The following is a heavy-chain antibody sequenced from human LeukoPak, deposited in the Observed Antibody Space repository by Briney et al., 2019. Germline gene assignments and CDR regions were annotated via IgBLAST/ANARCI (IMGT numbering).Heavy chain of an antibody. CDR3: ARDERDVVVVPGAMPY. CDR2: INPSRGST. Sequence: ASVKVSCKASGYSFTNYYMHWVRQAPGQGLEWMGIINPSRGSTTNAQKFQGRVTMTRDTSTTTVYMELSSLRSDDTAMYYCARDERDVVVVPGAMPYWGQGTLVTVSS. V-gene: IGHV1-46*01. CDR1: GYSFTNYY. J-gene: IGHJ4*02. D-gene: IGHD2-2*01.